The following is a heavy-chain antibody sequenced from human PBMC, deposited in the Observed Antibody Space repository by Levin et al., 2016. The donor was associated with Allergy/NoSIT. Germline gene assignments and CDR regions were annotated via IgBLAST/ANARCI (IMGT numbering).Heavy chain of an antibody. V-gene: IGHV3-30*04. Sequence: WIRQPPGKGLEWVAAISNDGNNKYYADSVKGRFTISRDNSKNMLYLQMNSLRPEDTAFYYCTRGYCSGSSCYSLDYWGQGTPVTVSS. CDR2: ISNDGNNK. CDR3: TRGYCSGSSCYSLDY. D-gene: IGHD2-15*01. J-gene: IGHJ4*02.